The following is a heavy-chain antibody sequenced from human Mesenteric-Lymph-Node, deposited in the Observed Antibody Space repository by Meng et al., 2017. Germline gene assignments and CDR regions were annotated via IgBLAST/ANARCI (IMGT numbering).Heavy chain of an antibody. CDR2: IRSKAYGGTT. CDR1: NFTVSSNY. V-gene: IGHV3-49*04. D-gene: IGHD2-2*01. Sequence: GGSLRLSCAASNFTVSSNYMTWVRQAPGKGLEWVGFIRSKAYGGTTEYAASVKGRFTISRDDSKSIAYLQMNSLKTEDTAVYFCTRVHCSSSSCSPYYFDYWGQGTLVTVSS. J-gene: IGHJ4*02. CDR3: TRVHCSSSSCSPYYFDY.